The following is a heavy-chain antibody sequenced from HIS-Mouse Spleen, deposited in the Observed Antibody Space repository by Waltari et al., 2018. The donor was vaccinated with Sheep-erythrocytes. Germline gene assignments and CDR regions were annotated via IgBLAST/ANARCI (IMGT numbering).Heavy chain of an antibody. J-gene: IGHJ4*02. Sequence: EVQLVESGGGLVQPGRSLRLSCAASGFSFDDYAMHWVRQAPGRGLGWVSGCGLTMGIIGYWASVKCRFTISRDNAKNSLYLQMNSLRAEDTALYYCAKDISRNIVVVPAAVGDYWGQGTLVTVSS. D-gene: IGHD2-2*01. V-gene: IGHV3-9*01. CDR2: CGLTMGII. CDR3: AKDISRNIVVVPAAVGDY. CDR1: GFSFDDYA.